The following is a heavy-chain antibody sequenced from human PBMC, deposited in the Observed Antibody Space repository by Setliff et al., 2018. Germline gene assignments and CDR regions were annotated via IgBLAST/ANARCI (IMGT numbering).Heavy chain of an antibody. CDR2: FDPEDEET. CDR3: ARLLPLVGPGGPFDY. D-gene: IGHD2-15*01. Sequence: ASVKVSCKVSGYRLIEVSMHWVRQAPGKGLEWMGGFDPEDEETVYAQKFQGRVTMTEDTSTDTAYMELSSLRYEDTAVYYCARLLPLVGPGGPFDYWGQGTLVTVSS. V-gene: IGHV1-24*01. J-gene: IGHJ4*02. CDR1: GYRLIEVS.